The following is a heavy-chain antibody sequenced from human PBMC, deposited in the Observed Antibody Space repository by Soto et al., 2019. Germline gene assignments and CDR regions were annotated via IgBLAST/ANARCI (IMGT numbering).Heavy chain of an antibody. V-gene: IGHV3-23*01. CDR3: ATRIAATPPTDY. J-gene: IGHJ4*02. CDR1: GFSFSSYD. D-gene: IGHD6-13*01. CDR2: ISGSGGST. Sequence: GGSLRISCEASGFSFSSYDMSWVRQASGKGLEWVSDISGSGGSTYYAVSVKGRFTISSDNSKYTLYLQMNSLRAEVTAVYYWATRIAATPPTDYWGQGTLVTVSS.